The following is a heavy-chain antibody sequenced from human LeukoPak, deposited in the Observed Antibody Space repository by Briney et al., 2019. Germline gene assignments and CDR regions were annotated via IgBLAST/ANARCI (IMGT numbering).Heavy chain of an antibody. CDR1: GGSISSSSYY. V-gene: IGHV4-39*07. CDR3: AREYTRAGYYYGMDV. D-gene: IGHD3-10*01. J-gene: IGHJ6*02. Sequence: SETLSLTCTVSGGSISSSSYYWGWIRQPPGKGLEWIGSIYYGGSTYFNPSLKSRVTISADTSKNRFSLKLSSVTAADTAVYYCAREYTRAGYYYGMDVWGQGTTVTVSS. CDR2: IYYGGST.